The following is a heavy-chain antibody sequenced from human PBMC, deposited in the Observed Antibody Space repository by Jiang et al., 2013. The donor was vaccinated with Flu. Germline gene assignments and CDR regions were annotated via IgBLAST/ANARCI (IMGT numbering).Heavy chain of an antibody. CDR2: IDRNGGSG. CDR1: GFTVTSYY. J-gene: IGHJ4*02. D-gene: IGHD3-10*01. CDR3: ARALFGSGTYSYYFDS. Sequence: SGAEVKKPGASVKVSCKASGFTVTSYYIHWMRRAPGQGLEWMGIIDRNGGSGTYAQSLQGRVTMTMDTSTSTVYMEMSSLRSDDTAVYYCARALFGSGTYSYYFDSWGQGTQVTVSS. V-gene: IGHV1-46*01.